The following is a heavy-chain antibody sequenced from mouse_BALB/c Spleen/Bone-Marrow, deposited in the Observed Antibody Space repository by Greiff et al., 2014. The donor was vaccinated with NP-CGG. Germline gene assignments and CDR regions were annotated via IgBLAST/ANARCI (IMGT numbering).Heavy chain of an antibody. J-gene: IGHJ4*01. CDR2: ISTYFGNT. V-gene: IGHV1-67*01. D-gene: IGHD1-1*01. CDR1: GYTFTDYA. CDR3: ARYGYGSSYYAMDY. Sequence: QVQLKESGPELVRPGVSVKISCKGSGYTFTDYAMHWVKQSHAKSLEWIGVISTYFGNTNYNQKFKGKATMTVDKSSSTAYMELARLTSEDSAIYYCARYGYGSSYYAMDYWGQGTSVTVSS.